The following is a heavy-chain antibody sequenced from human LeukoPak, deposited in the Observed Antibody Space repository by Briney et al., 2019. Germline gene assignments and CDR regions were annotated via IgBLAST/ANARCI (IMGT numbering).Heavy chain of an antibody. D-gene: IGHD6-19*01. V-gene: IGHV3-49*04. CDR2: IRSKAYGGTT. Sequence: GGSLRLSCTASGFTFGDYAMSWVRQAPGKGLEWVGFIRSKAYGGTTEYAASVKGRFTISRDDSKSIAYLQMNSLKTEDTAVYYCTRVGMYSSGWHSDYWGQGTLVIVSS. CDR3: TRVGMYSSGWHSDY. CDR1: GFTFGDYA. J-gene: IGHJ4*02.